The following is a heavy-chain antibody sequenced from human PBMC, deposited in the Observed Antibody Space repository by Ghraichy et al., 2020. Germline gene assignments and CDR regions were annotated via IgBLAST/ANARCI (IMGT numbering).Heavy chain of an antibody. CDR1: GFTFSGYS. D-gene: IGHD2-21*01. J-gene: IGHJ6*02. CDR2: ITSSGRTI. CDR3: ARGSRVVRFYYYDGMDV. Sequence: GGSLRLSCVGSGFTFSGYSLNWVRQSPGKGLEWVSYITSSGRTISYADSVKGRFTISRDNAQNSLYLQMNSLRDEDTAVYYCARGSRVVRFYYYDGMDVWGQGTTFTVSS. V-gene: IGHV3-48*02.